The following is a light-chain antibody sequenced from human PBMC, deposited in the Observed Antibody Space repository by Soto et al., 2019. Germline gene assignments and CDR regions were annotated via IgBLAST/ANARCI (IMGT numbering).Light chain of an antibody. CDR3: QQYNNWPQT. Sequence: IVLTQSPATLSLSPGKRATLSCRASQNISNYLIWYQQKPGQAPRLLIYGASTRATGIPARFSGSGSGTEFTLTIRSLQSADSAVYSCQQYNNWPQTFGQGTKVDIK. CDR1: QNISNY. V-gene: IGKV3-15*01. J-gene: IGKJ1*01. CDR2: GAS.